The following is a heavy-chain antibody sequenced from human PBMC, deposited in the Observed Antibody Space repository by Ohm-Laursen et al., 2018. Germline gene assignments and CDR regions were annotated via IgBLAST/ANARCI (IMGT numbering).Heavy chain of an antibody. J-gene: IGHJ4*02. Sequence: SLRLSCAASGFTFSDHYMEWVRQAPGKGPEWVANIKQDGSEKNYVDSVKGRFTISRDNAENSLYLQMNSLRAEDTAVYYCAGGTGWTESDWGQGTLVTVSS. CDR2: IKQDGSEK. V-gene: IGHV3-7*04. D-gene: IGHD1-14*01. CDR3: AGGTGWTESD. CDR1: GFTFSDHY.